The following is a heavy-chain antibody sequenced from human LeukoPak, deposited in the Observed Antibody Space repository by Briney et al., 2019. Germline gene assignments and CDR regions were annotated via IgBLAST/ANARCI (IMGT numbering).Heavy chain of an antibody. V-gene: IGHV3-7*01. CDR3: ASGYDFWSGYCGLDP. CDR2: IKQDGSEK. J-gene: IGHJ5*02. Sequence: GGSLRLSCAASGFPFSSYAMSWVRQAPGKGLEWVANIKQDGSEKYYVDSVKGRFTISRDNAKNSLYLQMNSLRAEDTAVYYCASGYDFWSGYCGLDPWGQGTLVTVSS. D-gene: IGHD3-3*01. CDR1: GFPFSSYA.